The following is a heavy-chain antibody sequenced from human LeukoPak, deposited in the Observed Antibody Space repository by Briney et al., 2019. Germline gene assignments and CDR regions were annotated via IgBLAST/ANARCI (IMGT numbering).Heavy chain of an antibody. V-gene: IGHV4-4*02. J-gene: IGHJ4*02. CDR2: VSLSGLT. CDR1: GGSITSTNW. D-gene: IGHD2-8*01. CDR3: SGENGAFSPFGY. Sequence: SETLSLTCGVSGGSITSTNWWSWVRQPPGQGLEWIGEVSLSGLTNYNPSLSSRVIMALDTSKNHLSLNLTSVTAADTAVYYCSGENGAFSPFGYWGQGTLVTVPS.